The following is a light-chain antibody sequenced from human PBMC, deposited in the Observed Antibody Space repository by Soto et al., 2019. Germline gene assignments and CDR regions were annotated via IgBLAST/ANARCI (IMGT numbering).Light chain of an antibody. V-gene: IGKV3-20*01. CDR2: GAS. Sequence: EIVLTQSPGTLSLSPGERATLSCRASQSVSSSYLAWYQQKPGQAPRLLIYGASSRATGIPDRFSGSGSGTDYTLTISRLEPEDFEVYYCQQYRSSPTWTFGQGTKVEIK. CDR3: QQYRSSPTWT. J-gene: IGKJ1*01. CDR1: QSVSSSY.